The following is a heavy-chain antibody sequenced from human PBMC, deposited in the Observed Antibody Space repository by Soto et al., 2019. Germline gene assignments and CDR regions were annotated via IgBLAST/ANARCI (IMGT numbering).Heavy chain of an antibody. D-gene: IGHD2-8*01. CDR1: GGSFSGYY. CDR3: ATLKGGYCTNGVCWTPYYYYGMDV. CDR2: INHSGST. J-gene: IGHJ6*02. V-gene: IGHV4-34*01. Sequence: SETLSLTCAVYGGSFSGYYWGWIRQPPGKGLEWIGEINHSGSTNYNPSLKSRVTIPVDTSKNQFSLKLSSVTAADTAVYYCATLKGGYCTNGVCWTPYYYYGMDVWGQGTTVTVSS.